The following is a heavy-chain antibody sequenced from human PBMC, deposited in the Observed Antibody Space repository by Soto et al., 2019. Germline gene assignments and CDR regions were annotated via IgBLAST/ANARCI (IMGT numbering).Heavy chain of an antibody. CDR2: IGGSDGST. J-gene: IGHJ4*02. V-gene: IGHV3-23*01. D-gene: IGHD3-22*01. CDR3: AKFDSRGYARAPFDY. Sequence: PGGSLRLSCAASGFHFSTYAMSWVRQAPGKGLEWVSSIGGSDGSTFYADSVKGRFTISRDNSKNTLSLQMNSLRAEDTAVYYCAKFDSRGYARAPFDYWGQGTLVTVSS. CDR1: GFHFSTYA.